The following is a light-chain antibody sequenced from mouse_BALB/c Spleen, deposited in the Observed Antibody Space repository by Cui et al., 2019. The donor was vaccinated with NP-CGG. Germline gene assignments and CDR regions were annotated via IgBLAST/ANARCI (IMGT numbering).Light chain of an antibody. CDR1: TGAVTTRNY. V-gene: IGLV1*01. J-gene: IGLJ1*01. CDR2: GTN. Sequence: QAVVTQESALTTSPGETVTLTCRSSTGAVTTRNYANWVQEKPDLICTGLIGGTNNRVPGVPARFSGSLIGDKAALTITGAQTEDEAIYFCALWYSNHWVFGGGTKLTVL. CDR3: ALWYSNHWV.